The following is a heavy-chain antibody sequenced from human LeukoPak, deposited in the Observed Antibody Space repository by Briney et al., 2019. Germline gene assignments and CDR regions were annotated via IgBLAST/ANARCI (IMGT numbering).Heavy chain of an antibody. CDR2: IKHGESER. D-gene: IGHD3-3*01. J-gene: IGHJ6*02. CDR1: GFSFKTFW. Sequence: GGSLRLSCAASGFSFKTFWMSWVRQAPGKGLEWVANIKHGESERYYVDSVKGRFTISRDNAKNSLYLQMNSLRAEDTAVYYCARSAPLTSYNTNWFRYGMDVWGQGTTVTVSS. V-gene: IGHV3-7*05. CDR3: ARSAPLTSYNTNWFRYGMDV.